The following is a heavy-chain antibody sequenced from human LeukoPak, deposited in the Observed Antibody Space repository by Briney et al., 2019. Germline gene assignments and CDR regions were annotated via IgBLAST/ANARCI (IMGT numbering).Heavy chain of an antibody. Sequence: SETLSLTCTVPGGSISGYLWSWIRQPAGKGLEWVGRTFDSGSTSYNPSLESRVTVSVDPPKNQFSLRLSSVTAADTAVYFCVREIPHYGIDYWGQGTLVTVAS. CDR1: GGSISGYL. CDR2: TFDSGST. V-gene: IGHV4-4*07. CDR3: VREIPHYGIDY. J-gene: IGHJ4*02. D-gene: IGHD3-10*01.